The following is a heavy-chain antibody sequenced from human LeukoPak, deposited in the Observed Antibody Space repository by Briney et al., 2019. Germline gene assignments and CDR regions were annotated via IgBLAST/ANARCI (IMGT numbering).Heavy chain of an antibody. D-gene: IGHD6-6*01. CDR2: IRYDGSNK. Sequence: GGSLRLSCAASGFTFSSYGMHWVRQAPGKGLEWVAFIRYDGSNKYYADSVKGRFTISRDNSKNTPYLQMNSLRAEDTAVYYCAKVFVAARPNGGDYWGQGTLVTVSS. J-gene: IGHJ4*02. V-gene: IGHV3-30*02. CDR3: AKVFVAARPNGGDY. CDR1: GFTFSSYG.